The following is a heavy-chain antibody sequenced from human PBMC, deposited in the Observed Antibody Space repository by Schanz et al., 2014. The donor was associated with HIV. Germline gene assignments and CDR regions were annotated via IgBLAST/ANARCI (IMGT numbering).Heavy chain of an antibody. Sequence: QVQLVQSGAEVKKPGSSVKVSCKASGGTSSIYAISWVRQAPGQGLEWVGGIIPLSGTPFYAQKFQGRATITADESTSTAYMELSSLRSEDTAVYYCARDSPVAAGTLDYWGQGTLVTVSS. CDR2: IIPLSGTP. CDR3: ARDSPVAAGTLDY. D-gene: IGHD6-13*01. V-gene: IGHV1-69*01. J-gene: IGHJ4*02. CDR1: GGTSSIYA.